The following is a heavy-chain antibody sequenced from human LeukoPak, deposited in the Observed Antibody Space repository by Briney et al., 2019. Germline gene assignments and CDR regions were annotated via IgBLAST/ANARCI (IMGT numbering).Heavy chain of an antibody. CDR3: ARGGQLLLPLRNFDL. Sequence: GEINHSGSTNYNPSLKSRVTISVDTSKNQFSLKLSSVTAADSAVYYCARGGQLLLPLRNFDLWGSGTVVTVSS. CDR2: INHSGST. D-gene: IGHD2-15*01. V-gene: IGHV4-34*01. J-gene: IGHJ2*01.